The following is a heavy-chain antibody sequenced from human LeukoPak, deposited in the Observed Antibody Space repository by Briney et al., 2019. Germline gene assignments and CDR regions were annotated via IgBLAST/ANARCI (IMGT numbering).Heavy chain of an antibody. D-gene: IGHD3-22*01. CDR1: GGSFSGYY. J-gene: IGHJ5*02. CDR2: INHSGST. Sequence: PSETLSLTCAVYGGSFSGYYWSWIRQPPGKGLEWIGEINHSGSTNYNPSLKSRVTISVDTSKNQFSLKLSSVTAADTAVYYCARHVLWNYYDSSGYSRWFDPWGQGTLVTVSS. V-gene: IGHV4-34*01. CDR3: ARHVLWNYYDSSGYSRWFDP.